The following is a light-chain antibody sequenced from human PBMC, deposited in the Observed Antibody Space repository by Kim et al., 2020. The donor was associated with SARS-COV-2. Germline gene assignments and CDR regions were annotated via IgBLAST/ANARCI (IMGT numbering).Light chain of an antibody. Sequence: EIELTQSPGTLSVSAGERATITCTASQTISGNYLAWYQQTPGKAPRVLIYGASSRATGIPARFSGSGSGTDFTLTISRLEPEDFAVYYCQQYDGSPWTFGHGTKVDIK. CDR2: GAS. V-gene: IGKV3-20*01. CDR3: QQYDGSPWT. J-gene: IGKJ1*01. CDR1: QTISGNY.